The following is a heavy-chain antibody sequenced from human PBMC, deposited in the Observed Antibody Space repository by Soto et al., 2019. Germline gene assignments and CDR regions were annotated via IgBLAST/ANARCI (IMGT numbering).Heavy chain of an antibody. CDR3: ASDMSTT. J-gene: IGHJ5*02. D-gene: IGHD2-2*01. CDR1: GYTFTRHD. V-gene: IGHV1-8*01. CDR2: MNPNSGHT. Sequence: ASVKVSCKASGYTFTRHDINWMRQTTGQGLEWMGWMNPNSGHTNSAQKFQGRVTMTRDTSINTAYMELTNLRSEDTAIYYCASDMSTTWGQGTLVNVSS.